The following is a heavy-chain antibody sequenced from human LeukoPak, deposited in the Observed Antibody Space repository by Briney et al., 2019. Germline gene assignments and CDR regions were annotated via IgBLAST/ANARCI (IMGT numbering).Heavy chain of an antibody. CDR1: GYTFTGYY. Sequence: ASVKVSCKASGYTFTGYYMHWVRQAPGQGLEWMGWINPNSGGTNYAQKFQGRVTMTRDTPISTAYMELSRLRSDDTAVYYCARVSTVLRSSNHPVKFDYWGQGTLVTVSS. CDR2: INPNSGGT. CDR3: ARVSTVLRSSNHPVKFDY. D-gene: IGHD3-3*01. J-gene: IGHJ4*02. V-gene: IGHV1-2*02.